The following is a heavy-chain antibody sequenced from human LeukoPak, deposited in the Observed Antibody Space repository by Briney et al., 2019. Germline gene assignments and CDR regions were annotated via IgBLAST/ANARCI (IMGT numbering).Heavy chain of an antibody. J-gene: IGHJ4*02. CDR2: ISDGGGRK. D-gene: IGHD3-22*01. CDR1: GITLSNYG. V-gene: IGHV3-23*01. Sequence: GGSLRLSCAVSGITLSNYGMSWVRQAPGKGLEWVAGISDGGGRKNYADSVKGRLTISRDNPKNTLYLQMNSLRAEDTAVYFCAKRGVVIRVILVGFHKEAYYFDSWGQGALVIVSS. CDR3: AKRGVVIRVILVGFHKEAYYFDS.